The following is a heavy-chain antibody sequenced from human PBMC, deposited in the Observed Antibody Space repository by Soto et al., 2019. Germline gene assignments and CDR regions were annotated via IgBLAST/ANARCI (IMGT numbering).Heavy chain of an antibody. V-gene: IGHV3-23*01. D-gene: IGHD4-17*01. CDR3: ARGDGYSFGV. CDR1: GFTVSSRV. CDR2: LSASGSRT. J-gene: IGHJ4*02. Sequence: EVQLLESGGGLVQPGGSLRLSCAASGFTVSSRVMRWVRQAPGGGLEWVSTLSASGSRTYYPESVKSRFTICGDDSQNTLTLQMNSLRAEDTAVYYCARGDGYSFGVWGQGTLVTVSS.